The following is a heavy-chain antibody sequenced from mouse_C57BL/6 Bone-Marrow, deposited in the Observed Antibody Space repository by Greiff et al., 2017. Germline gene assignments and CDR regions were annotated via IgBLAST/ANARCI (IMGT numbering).Heavy chain of an antibody. Sequence: QVQLQQPGAELVRPGSSVKLSCKASGYTFTSYWMDWVKQRPGQGLEWIGNIYPSDSETHYNQKFKDKDTLTVDKSSSTAYMQLSSLTSEDSAVYYCARGEAFAYWGQGTLVTVSA. CDR3: ARGEAFAY. CDR2: IYPSDSET. V-gene: IGHV1-61*01. J-gene: IGHJ3*01. CDR1: GYTFTSYW.